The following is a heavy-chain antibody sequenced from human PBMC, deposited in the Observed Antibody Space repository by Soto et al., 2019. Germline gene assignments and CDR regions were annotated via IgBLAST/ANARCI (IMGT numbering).Heavy chain of an antibody. CDR3: ARGSGWYSSGPNHY. Sequence: SETLSLTCAVYGGSFSGYYWSWIRQPPGKGLEWIGEINHSGSTNYNPSLKSRVTISVDTSKNQFSLKLSSVTAADTAVYYCARGSGWYSSGPNHYWGQGTLVTVSS. CDR2: INHSGST. CDR1: GGSFSGYY. D-gene: IGHD6-19*01. V-gene: IGHV4-34*01. J-gene: IGHJ4*02.